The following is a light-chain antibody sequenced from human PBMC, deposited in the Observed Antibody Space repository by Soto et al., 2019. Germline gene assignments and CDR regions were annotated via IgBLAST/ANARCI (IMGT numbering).Light chain of an antibody. CDR1: SSDVGSYNL. CDR3: CSYAGSSTSVV. Sequence: QSVLTQPASVSGSPGQSITISCTGTSSDVGSYNLVSWYQQHPGKAPKLMIYEDTQRPSGVSKRFSGSKSGNTATLTISGLQAEDEADYYCCSYAGSSTSVVFGGGTKLTVL. V-gene: IGLV2-23*01. CDR2: EDT. J-gene: IGLJ2*01.